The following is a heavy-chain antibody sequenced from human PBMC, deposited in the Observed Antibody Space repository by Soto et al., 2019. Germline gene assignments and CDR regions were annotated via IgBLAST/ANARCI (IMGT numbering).Heavy chain of an antibody. D-gene: IGHD6-19*01. Sequence: GESLKISCKGSGYRFINYWIGGVRQMPGKGLEWMGIINPGDSDTRYSPSFQGQVTISADKSISTAYLQWSSLKASDTAIYFCARSFTAGTAGDYWGQGTLVTVSS. V-gene: IGHV5-51*01. CDR2: INPGDSDT. J-gene: IGHJ4*02. CDR3: ARSFTAGTAGDY. CDR1: GYRFINYW.